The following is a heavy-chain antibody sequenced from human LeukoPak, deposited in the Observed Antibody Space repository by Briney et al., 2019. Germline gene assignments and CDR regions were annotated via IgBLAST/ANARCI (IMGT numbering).Heavy chain of an antibody. D-gene: IGHD3-10*01. CDR2: IYYSGST. CDR1: GGSLSSYS. Sequence: SETLSLTCTVSGGSLSSYSWSWVRQPPGRGLEWIGYIYYSGSTIYNPSLRSRVTISIDTSKNQFSMKLSSVTAADTAVYYCAGDYGSGSYRFDYWGQGTLVTVSS. CDR3: AGDYGSGSYRFDY. J-gene: IGHJ4*02. V-gene: IGHV4-59*12.